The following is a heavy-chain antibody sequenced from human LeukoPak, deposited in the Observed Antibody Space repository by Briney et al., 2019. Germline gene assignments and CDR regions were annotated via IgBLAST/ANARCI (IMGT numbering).Heavy chain of an antibody. CDR3: TKSDWFDP. D-gene: IGHD3-3*01. V-gene: IGHV3-74*01. Sequence: PGGSLRLSCAASGFTFSNHWMHWVRHAPGNGLWWVSRIKSDGSSTTYADSVKGRFTISRDNAKNTLYLQMNSLRAEDTAVYYCTKSDWFDPWGQGTLVTVSS. J-gene: IGHJ5*02. CDR1: GFTFSNHW. CDR2: IKSDGSST.